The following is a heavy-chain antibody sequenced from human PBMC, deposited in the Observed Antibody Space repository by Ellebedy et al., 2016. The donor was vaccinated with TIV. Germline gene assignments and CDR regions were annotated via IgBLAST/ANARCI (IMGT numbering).Heavy chain of an antibody. CDR2: IDNAGDT. D-gene: IGHD3-16*01. CDR1: GFTFSRYD. V-gene: IGHV3-13*01. CDR3: TRFEIISGGGYGMDV. Sequence: GGSLRLXXAASGFTFSRYDMQWVRQSTRKGLEWVASIDNAGDTYYPGSVKGRFTISRENAKNSLYLQMNSLRVEDTAVYYCTRFEIISGGGYGMDVWGQGTTVTVSS. J-gene: IGHJ6*02.